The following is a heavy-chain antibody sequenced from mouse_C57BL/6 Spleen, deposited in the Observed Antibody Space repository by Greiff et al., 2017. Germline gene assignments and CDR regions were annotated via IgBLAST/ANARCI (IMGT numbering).Heavy chain of an antibody. J-gene: IGHJ2*01. CDR3: ASLRLRGYYLDY. CDR1: GFTFSSYT. CDR2: ISGGGGNN. V-gene: IGHV5-9*01. Sequence: EVKLQESGGGLVKPGGSLKLSCAASGFTFSSYTLSWVRQTPEKRLEWVATISGGGGNNYYPASVKGRFTSSRDNAKNTLYLQMSRLRSEDTALYYCASLRLRGYYLDYWGQGTTLTVSS. D-gene: IGHD2-4*01.